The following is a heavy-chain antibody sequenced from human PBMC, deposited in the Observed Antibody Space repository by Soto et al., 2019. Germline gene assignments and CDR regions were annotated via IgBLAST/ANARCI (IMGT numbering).Heavy chain of an antibody. D-gene: IGHD3-10*01. CDR2: IYYSGST. V-gene: IGHV4-31*03. J-gene: IGHJ4*02. Sequence: PSETLSLTCTVSGGSISSGGYYWSWIRQHPGKGLEWIGYIYYSGSTYYNPSLKSRVTISVDTSKNQFSLKLSSVTAADTAVYYCAREFGESIDYWGQGTLVTVSS. CDR1: GGSISSGGYY. CDR3: AREFGESIDY.